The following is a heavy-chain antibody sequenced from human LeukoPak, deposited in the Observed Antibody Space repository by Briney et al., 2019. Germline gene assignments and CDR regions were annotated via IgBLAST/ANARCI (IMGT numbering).Heavy chain of an antibody. Sequence: GGSLRLSCAASGFSVRSNYMSWVRQAPGKGLEWVSIIYTDDTTYYADSVKGRFTISRDNAKNTLCVQMNSLRVEDTAVYYCARSTPGYGSGSSYDTTPFDWGQGTLVTVSS. CDR1: GFSVRSNY. CDR2: IYTDDTT. D-gene: IGHD3-10*01. CDR3: ARSTPGYGSGSSYDTTPFD. V-gene: IGHV3-53*01. J-gene: IGHJ4*02.